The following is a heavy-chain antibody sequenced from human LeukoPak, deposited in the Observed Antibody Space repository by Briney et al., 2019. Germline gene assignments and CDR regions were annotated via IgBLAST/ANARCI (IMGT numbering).Heavy chain of an antibody. Sequence: PSETLSLTCSVSGLSISSYSWSWTRQPPGKGLEGIGYMHNSGSTKYNPSLKSRVTISVDMIKNHFSLNLRSVTAADTAMYFCARGRDGYNLNFYYMDVWGKGTTVTVSS. CDR1: GLSISSYS. D-gene: IGHD5-24*01. J-gene: IGHJ6*03. CDR2: MHNSGST. V-gene: IGHV4-59*01. CDR3: ARGRDGYNLNFYYMDV.